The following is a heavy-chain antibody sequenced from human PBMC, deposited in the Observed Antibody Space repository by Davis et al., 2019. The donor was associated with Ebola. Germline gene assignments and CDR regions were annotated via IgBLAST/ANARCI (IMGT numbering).Heavy chain of an antibody. V-gene: IGHV3-15*01. CDR1: GFTFSNAW. CDR3: ARYYYYGMDV. CDR2: IKGNTDVGTI. Sequence: PGGSLRLSCAASGFTFSNAWMTWVRQVPGKGLEWVGLIKGNTDVGTIDLAAPVKGRFTISRDDSKSTVYLQMNSLKTEDTAVYYCARYYYYGMDVWGQGTTVTVSS. J-gene: IGHJ6*02. D-gene: IGHD1-14*01.